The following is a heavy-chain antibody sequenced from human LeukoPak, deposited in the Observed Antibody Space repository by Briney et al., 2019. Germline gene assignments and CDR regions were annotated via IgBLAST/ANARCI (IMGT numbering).Heavy chain of an antibody. V-gene: IGHV3-74*01. CDR1: GFTFSSYW. CDR2: FNTDGSST. J-gene: IGHJ6*04. CDR3: ARDQEWEPDRGMDV. Sequence: PGGSLRLSCAASGFTFSSYWVHWVRQAPGKGLVWVSRFNTDGSSTSYADSVKGRFTISRNNAKNTLYLQMNSLRAEDTAVYYCARDQEWEPDRGMDVWGKGTTVTVSS. D-gene: IGHD1-26*01.